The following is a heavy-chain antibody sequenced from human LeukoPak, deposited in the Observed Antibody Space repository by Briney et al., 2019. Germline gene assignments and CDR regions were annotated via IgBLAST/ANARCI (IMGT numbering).Heavy chain of an antibody. CDR2: FDPEDGET. V-gene: IGHV1-24*01. CDR1: GYTLTELS. D-gene: IGHD3-22*01. CDR3: ATGAIQPKYDSSGPTPFQH. J-gene: IGHJ1*01. Sequence: ASVKVSCKVSGYTLTELSMHWVRQAPGKGLEWMGGFDPEDGETIYAQKFQGRVTMTEDTSTDTAYMELSSLRSEDTAVYYCATGAIQPKYDSSGPTPFQHWGQGTLVIVSS.